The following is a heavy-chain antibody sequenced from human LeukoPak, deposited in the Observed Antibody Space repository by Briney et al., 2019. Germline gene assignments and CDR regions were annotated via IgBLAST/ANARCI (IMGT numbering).Heavy chain of an antibody. Sequence: GGSLRLSCAASGFTFSSYGMHCVRQAPGKGLEWVAFIRYDGSNKYYADSVKGRFTISRDNSKNTLYLQMNSLRAEDTAVYYCAKDPSYYYDSSGYYSDYWGQGTLVTVSS. J-gene: IGHJ4*02. CDR2: IRYDGSNK. V-gene: IGHV3-30*02. CDR3: AKDPSYYYDSSGYYSDY. D-gene: IGHD3-22*01. CDR1: GFTFSSYG.